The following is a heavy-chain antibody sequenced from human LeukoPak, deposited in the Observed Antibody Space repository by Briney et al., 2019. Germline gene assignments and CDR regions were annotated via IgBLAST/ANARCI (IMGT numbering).Heavy chain of an antibody. CDR3: ANSAVVVAATLDY. CDR1: RFTFSSYG. CDR2: IRYDGSNK. D-gene: IGHD2-15*01. Sequence: GGSLRLSCAASRFTFSSYGMHWVRQAPGKGLEWVAFIRYDGSNKYYADSVKGRFTISRDNSKNTLYLQMNSLRAEDTAVYYCANSAVVVAATLDYWGQGTLVTVSS. V-gene: IGHV3-30*02. J-gene: IGHJ4*02.